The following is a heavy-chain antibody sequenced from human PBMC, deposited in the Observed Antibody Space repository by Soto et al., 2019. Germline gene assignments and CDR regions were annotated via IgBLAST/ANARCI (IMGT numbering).Heavy chain of an antibody. CDR1: RFSFSNFA. CDR3: ARGEPWFDR. Sequence: GGSLRLSCAASRFSFSNFAMHWVRQAPGKGLEWVAVIWFDINNKFYADSVKGRFTISRDNSKNTLYLQMNSLRVEDTAVYYCARGEPWFDRWGQGTLVTVSS. CDR2: IWFDINNK. J-gene: IGHJ5*02. V-gene: IGHV3-33*01.